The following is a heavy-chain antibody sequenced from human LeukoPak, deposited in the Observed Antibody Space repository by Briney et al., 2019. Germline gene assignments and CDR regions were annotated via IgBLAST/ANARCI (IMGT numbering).Heavy chain of an antibody. D-gene: IGHD2-2*01. CDR2: IYYSGST. CDR3: ARGRGYCSSTSCQRRDY. V-gene: IGHV4-31*03. J-gene: IGHJ4*02. CDR1: GGSISSDGYY. Sequence: PSETLSLTCTVSGGSISSDGYYWSWIRQHPGKGLEWIGYIYYSGSTYYNPSLKSRLTISVDTSKNQFSLKLSSVTAADTAVYYCARGRGYCSSTSCQRRDYWGQGTLVTVSS.